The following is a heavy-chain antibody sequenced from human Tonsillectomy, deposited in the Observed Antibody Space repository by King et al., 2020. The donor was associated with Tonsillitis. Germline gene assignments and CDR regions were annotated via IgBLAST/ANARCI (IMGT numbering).Heavy chain of an antibody. CDR3: VTGPLGTTGLLDY. V-gene: IGHV1-24*01. Sequence: QLVQSGAEVKKPGASVRVSCKPSGDTLAEISVHWVRQGPGQGLEWMGGFDPENHERSYAQKFKGRVTLTEDTSTDTAYMELSSLRSEDTAVYYCVTGPLGTTGLLDYWGQGTLVIVSS. CDR2: FDPENHER. D-gene: IGHD1-7*01. J-gene: IGHJ4*02. CDR1: GDTLAEIS.